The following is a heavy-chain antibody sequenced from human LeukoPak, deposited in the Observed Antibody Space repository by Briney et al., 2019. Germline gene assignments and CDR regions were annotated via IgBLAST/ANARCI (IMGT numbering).Heavy chain of an antibody. Sequence: PSETLSLTCAAYGGSFSGYYWSWIRQPPGKGLEWIGEINHSGSTNYNPSLKSRVTISVDTSKNQFSLKLSSVTAADTAVYYCARTRTRITIFGVVIYDAFDIWGQGTMVTVSS. D-gene: IGHD3-3*01. J-gene: IGHJ3*02. V-gene: IGHV4-34*01. CDR3: ARTRTRITIFGVVIYDAFDI. CDR1: GGSFSGYY. CDR2: INHSGST.